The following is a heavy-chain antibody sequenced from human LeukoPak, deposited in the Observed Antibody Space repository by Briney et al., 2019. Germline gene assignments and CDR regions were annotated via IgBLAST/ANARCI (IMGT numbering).Heavy chain of an antibody. Sequence: WASVKVSCKASGGTFSSYAISWVRQAPGQGLEWMGGIIPIFGRANYAQKFQGRVTITTDESTSTAYVELSSLRSEDTAVYYCAAAYYYDSSGYYMSGYFDYWGQGTLVTVSS. CDR2: IIPIFGRA. J-gene: IGHJ4*02. D-gene: IGHD3-22*01. V-gene: IGHV1-69*05. CDR1: GGTFSSYA. CDR3: AAAYYYDSSGYYMSGYFDY.